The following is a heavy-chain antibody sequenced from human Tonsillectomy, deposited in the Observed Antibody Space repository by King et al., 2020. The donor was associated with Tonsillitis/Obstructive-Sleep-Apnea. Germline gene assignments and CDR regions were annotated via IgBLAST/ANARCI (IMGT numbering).Heavy chain of an antibody. V-gene: IGHV3-23*04. CDR2: ISGSGATP. Sequence: VQLVESGGLLLQPGGSLRLSCAASGFTFSTYAMSWVRQAPGKGLEWVSSISGSGATPYYADSVKGRFTISRDNSKNTLYLQMNTLRAEDTAIYYCAKISSWEFLRYLDYWGQGTLVTVYS. CDR1: GFTFSTYA. D-gene: IGHD3-10*01. CDR3: AKISSWEFLRYLDY. J-gene: IGHJ4*02.